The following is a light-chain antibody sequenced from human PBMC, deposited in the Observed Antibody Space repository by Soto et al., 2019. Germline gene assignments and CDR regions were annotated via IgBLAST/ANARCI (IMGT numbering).Light chain of an antibody. V-gene: IGLV1-40*01. CDR1: SSNIGAGYD. CDR3: QSYDSGLRGWV. J-gene: IGLJ2*01. CDR2: GNN. Sequence: QAVVTQPPSVSGAPGPRVTISCTGSSSNIGAGYDVHWYQQLPGTAPKLLIYGNNNRPSGVPDRFSGSKSGTSASLAITGLQADDEADYYCQSYDSGLRGWVFGGGTKLTVL.